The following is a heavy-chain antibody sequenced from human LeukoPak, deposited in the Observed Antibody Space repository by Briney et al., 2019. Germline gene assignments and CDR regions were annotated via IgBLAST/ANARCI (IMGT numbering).Heavy chain of an antibody. CDR3: ARLRRSRITLANAFDI. V-gene: IGHV5-51*01. CDR1: GSSFTSYW. J-gene: IGHJ3*02. CDR2: IYPGDSDT. Sequence: GESLKISCKGSGSSFTSYWIGWVRQLPGKGLEWMGIIYPGDSDTRYSPSFQGQVTISADKSISTAYLQWSSLKASDTAMYYCARLRRSRITLANAFDIWGQGTMVTVSS. D-gene: IGHD3-10*01.